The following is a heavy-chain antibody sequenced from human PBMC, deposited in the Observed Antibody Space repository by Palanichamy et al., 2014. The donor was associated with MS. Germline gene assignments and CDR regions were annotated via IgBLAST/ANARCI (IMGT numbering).Heavy chain of an antibody. Sequence: YWSWIRQPPRKGLEWIGYIYYSGSTYYNPSLKSRVTISVDTSKNQFSLKLSSVTAADTAVYYCARDMEAAAGNLGWFDPRGQGTLVTVSS. D-gene: IGHD6-13*01. CDR1: Y. V-gene: IGHV4-30-4*01. CDR2: IYYSGST. J-gene: IGHJ5*02. CDR3: ARDMEAAAGNLGWFDP.